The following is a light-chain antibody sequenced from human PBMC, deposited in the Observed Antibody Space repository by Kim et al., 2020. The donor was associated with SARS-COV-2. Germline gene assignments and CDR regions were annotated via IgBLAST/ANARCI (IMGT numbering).Light chain of an antibody. CDR1: QNINSH. CDR2: DAS. CDR3: QRRGNWPPYT. V-gene: IGKV3-11*01. J-gene: IGKJ2*01. Sequence: EIVLTQSPATLSLSPGERATLSCRTSQNINSHLVWYQHKAGQAPRLLIYDASTRVAGIPARFSGSGSETDFTLTISSLEPEDFAVYYCQRRGNWPPYTFGQGTKLEI.